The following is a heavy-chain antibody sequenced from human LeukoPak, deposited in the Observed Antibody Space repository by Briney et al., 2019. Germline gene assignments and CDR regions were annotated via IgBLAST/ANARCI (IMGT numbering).Heavy chain of an antibody. J-gene: IGHJ3*02. CDR2: ICASGGST. CDR3: AKEAYDSSGSPPSAFDI. CDR1: GFTFSIYA. Sequence: PGGFLRLSCAASGFTFSIYAMSWVRQAPGKGLEWVSGICASGGSTYYADSVRGRFTISRDNSKNTLYLQMNSLRAEDTAVYYCAKEAYDSSGSPPSAFDIWGQGTMVTPSA. D-gene: IGHD3-22*01. V-gene: IGHV3-23*01.